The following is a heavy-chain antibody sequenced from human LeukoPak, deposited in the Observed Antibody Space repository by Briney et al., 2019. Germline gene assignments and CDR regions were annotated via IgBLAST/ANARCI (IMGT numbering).Heavy chain of an antibody. CDR3: ATSSYCSSTSCHKLGYYYYMDV. CDR2: FDPEDGET. J-gene: IGHJ6*03. V-gene: IGHV1-24*01. D-gene: IGHD2-2*01. CDR1: GYTLTELS. Sequence: ASVKVSCKVCGYTLTELSMHWVRQAPGKGLEWMGGFDPEDGETIYAQKFQGRVTMTEDTSTDTAYMELSSLRSEDTAVYYCATSSYCSSTSCHKLGYYYYMDVWGKGTTVTVSS.